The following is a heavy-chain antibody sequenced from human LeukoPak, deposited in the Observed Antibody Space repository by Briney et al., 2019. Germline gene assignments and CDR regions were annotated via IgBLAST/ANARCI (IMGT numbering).Heavy chain of an antibody. J-gene: IGHJ4*02. CDR1: GFTFGTYA. Sequence: GGSLRLSCAASGFTFGTYAMSWVRQAPGKGLEWVSAISGSGGSTYYADSVKGRFTISRDNSKSTLYLQMNSLRAEDTAVYYCAKDPCGGPTLTLDYWGQGTLVTVSS. CDR2: ISGSGGST. CDR3: AKDPCGGPTLTLDY. V-gene: IGHV3-23*01. D-gene: IGHD4-17*01.